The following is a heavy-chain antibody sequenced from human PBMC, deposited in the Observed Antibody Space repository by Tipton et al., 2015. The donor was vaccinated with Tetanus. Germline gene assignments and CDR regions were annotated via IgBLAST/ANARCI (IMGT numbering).Heavy chain of an antibody. CDR1: GGSVSSGSYY. CDR3: ARRSVSARFDD. V-gene: IGHV4-61*07. Sequence: SGGSVSSGSYYWSWIRQPPGKGLEWIGYFFYSGSTNYNPSLKSRVSMAVGTSKNQFSLQLRSVTAADTAVYYCARRSVSARFDDWGQGTLVTVSS. CDR2: FFYSGST. D-gene: IGHD6-6*01. J-gene: IGHJ4*02.